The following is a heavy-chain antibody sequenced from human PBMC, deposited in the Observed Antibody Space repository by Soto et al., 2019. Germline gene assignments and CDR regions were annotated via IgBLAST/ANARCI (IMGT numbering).Heavy chain of an antibody. CDR2: IYSGGST. Sequence: GGSLRHSCAASGFTVSSNYMSWVRQAPGKGLEWVSVIYSGGSTYYADSVKGRFTISRHNSKNTLYLQMNSLRAEDTAVYYCAREVGSTVTTDRTVGNWFDPWGQGTLVTVSS. CDR3: AREVGSTVTTDRTVGNWFDP. CDR1: GFTVSSNY. V-gene: IGHV3-53*04. D-gene: IGHD4-17*01. J-gene: IGHJ5*02.